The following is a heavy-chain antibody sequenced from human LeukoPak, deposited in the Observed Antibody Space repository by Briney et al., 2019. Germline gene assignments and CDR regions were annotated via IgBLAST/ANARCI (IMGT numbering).Heavy chain of an antibody. Sequence: PGGCLRLSCAASGFTFSSYSMNWVRQAPGKGLEWVSYISSSSSTIYYADSVKGRFTISRDNAKNSLYLQMNSLRAEDTAVYYCARAGDAPYWGQGTLVTVSS. D-gene: IGHD2-21*02. J-gene: IGHJ4*02. CDR3: ARAGDAPY. V-gene: IGHV3-48*01. CDR2: ISSSSSTI. CDR1: GFTFSSYS.